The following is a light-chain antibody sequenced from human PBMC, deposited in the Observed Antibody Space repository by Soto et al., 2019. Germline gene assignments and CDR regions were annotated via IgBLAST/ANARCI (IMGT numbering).Light chain of an antibody. V-gene: IGKV3-11*01. J-gene: IGKJ4*01. CDR1: QSVSNY. Sequence: EIVLTQSQVTLSLSRLEIDNLXRRTSQSVSNYLAWYQQKPGQAPRLLIYDTTNRATGIPARFSGSGSGTDFTLTISGLEPEDFAVYYCQQRGSWPQYTFGGGTKVDIK. CDR2: DTT. CDR3: QQRGSWPQYT.